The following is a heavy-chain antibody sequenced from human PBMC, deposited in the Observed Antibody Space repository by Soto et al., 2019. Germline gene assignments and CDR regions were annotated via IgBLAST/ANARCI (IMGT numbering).Heavy chain of an antibody. D-gene: IGHD4-17*01. CDR1: GYTCTSYD. Sequence: ASVKVSCKASGYTCTSYDINWVRQATGQGLAWMGWMKTKSGNTGYAQKFQGRGRMDRRSCISTGYIERSSLSYDTPAVYQGASGTYGDWGRRYYCGMDVWRQGTTFTASS. CDR3: ASGTYGDWGRRYYCGMDV. V-gene: IGHV1-8*01. CDR2: MKTKSGNT. J-gene: IGHJ6*02.